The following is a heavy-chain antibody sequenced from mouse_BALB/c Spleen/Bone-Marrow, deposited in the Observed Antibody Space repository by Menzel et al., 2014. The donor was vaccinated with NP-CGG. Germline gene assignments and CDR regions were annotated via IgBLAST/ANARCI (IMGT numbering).Heavy chain of an antibody. J-gene: IGHJ2*01. D-gene: IGHD1-1*01. V-gene: IGHV1-82*01. CDR2: IYPGDGDT. Sequence: QVQLQQSGPELVKPGASVKISCKASGYAFSSSWMNWVKQRPGQGLEWIGRIYPGDGDTNYNGKFKGKATLTADKSSSTAYMQLSSLTSVDSAVYFCARYYGREGLDYWGQGTTLTVSS. CDR3: ARYYGREGLDY. CDR1: GYAFSSSW.